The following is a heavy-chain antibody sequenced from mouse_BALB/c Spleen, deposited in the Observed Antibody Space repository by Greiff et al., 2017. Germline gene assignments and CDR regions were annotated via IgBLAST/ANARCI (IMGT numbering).Heavy chain of an antibody. Sequence: EVMLVESGGGLVQPGGSRKLSCAASGFTFSSFGMHWVRQAPEKGLEWVAYISSGSSTIYYADTVKGRFTISRDNPKNTLFLQMTSLRSEDTAMYYCARDGNYRFDYWGQGTTLTVSS. D-gene: IGHD2-1*01. J-gene: IGHJ2*01. CDR1: GFTFSSFG. V-gene: IGHV5-17*02. CDR2: ISSGSSTI. CDR3: ARDGNYRFDY.